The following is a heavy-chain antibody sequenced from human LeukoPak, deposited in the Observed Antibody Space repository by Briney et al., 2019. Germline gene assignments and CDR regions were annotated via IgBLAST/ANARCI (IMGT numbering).Heavy chain of an antibody. CDR1: GFIVSNNY. D-gene: IGHD3-22*01. CDR2: LYNAGST. CDR3: ASLKGLFDYFDY. J-gene: IGHJ4*02. V-gene: IGHV3-53*01. Sequence: GGSLRLSCVPSGFIVSNNYMSWVRQAPGKGLEWVSVLYNAGSTYYADSVKGRSTISRDNSKNTLYLQMYSLRAEDTAVYYCASLKGLFDYFDYWGQGILVTVYS.